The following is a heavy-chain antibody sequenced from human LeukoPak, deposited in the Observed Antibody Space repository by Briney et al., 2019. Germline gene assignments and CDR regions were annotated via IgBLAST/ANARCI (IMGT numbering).Heavy chain of an antibody. J-gene: IGHJ5*02. D-gene: IGHD6-13*01. CDR2: ISAYNGNT. V-gene: IGHV1-18*01. CDR3: ARETPSRIAAAGTNWFDP. CDR1: GYTFTSYG. Sequence: GASVKVSCKASGYTFTSYGISWVRQAPGQGLEWMGWISAYNGNTNYAQKLQGRVTMTTDTSPSTAYMELRSLRSDDTAVYYCARETPSRIAAAGTNWFDPWGQGTLVTVSS.